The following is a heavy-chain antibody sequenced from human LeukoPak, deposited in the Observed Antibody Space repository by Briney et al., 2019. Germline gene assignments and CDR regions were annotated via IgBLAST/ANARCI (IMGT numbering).Heavy chain of an antibody. Sequence: GGSLRLSCAASGFTFSSYSMNWVRQAPGKGLEWVSYISSSSSTIYYADSVKGRFTISRDNSKNTLYLQMNSLRAEDTAVYYCAKDPLGNYYYYMDVWGKGTTVTVS. CDR1: GFTFSSYS. CDR3: AKDPLGNYYYYMDV. V-gene: IGHV3-48*01. J-gene: IGHJ6*03. CDR2: ISSSSSTI.